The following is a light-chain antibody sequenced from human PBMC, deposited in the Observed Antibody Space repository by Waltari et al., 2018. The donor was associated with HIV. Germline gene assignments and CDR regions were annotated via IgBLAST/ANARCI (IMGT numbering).Light chain of an antibody. CDR3: QQSYTAPFS. J-gene: IGKJ3*01. Sequence: DIQMTQSPSSLSASVGDRVTITCRASQSVSSNLNWYQQKPGKAPDLLVYSASTLHGVPSRFSGGGSGTDFTLTISGLQPEDFATYYCQQSYTAPFSFGPGTKVDVK. CDR2: SAS. CDR1: QSVSSN. V-gene: IGKV1-39*01.